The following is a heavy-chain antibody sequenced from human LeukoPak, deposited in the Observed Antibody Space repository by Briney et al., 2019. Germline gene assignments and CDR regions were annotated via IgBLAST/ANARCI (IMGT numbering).Heavy chain of an antibody. CDR2: IIPIFGTA. V-gene: IGHV1-69*06. J-gene: IGHJ4*02. CDR1: GGTFSSYA. D-gene: IGHD1-26*01. Sequence: SVKVSCKASGGTFSSYAISWVRQAPGQGLEWMGGIIPIFGTANYAQKFQGRVTITADKSTSTAYMELSSLRSEDTAVYYCARDRLTVGAPDYWGQGTLVTVSS. CDR3: ARDRLTVGAPDY.